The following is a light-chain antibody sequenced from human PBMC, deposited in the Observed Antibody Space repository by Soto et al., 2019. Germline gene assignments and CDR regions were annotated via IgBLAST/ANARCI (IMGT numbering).Light chain of an antibody. CDR1: SSDVGGYNY. V-gene: IGLV2-11*01. Sequence: QSALTQPRSVSGSPGQSVTISCTGTSSDVGGYNYVSWYQQHPGKAPQLIIYDVSKRPSGVPDRFSGSKSGNTASLTISGLQAEDEADYYCCSYAGSVVFGGGTKVTVL. CDR3: CSYAGSVV. CDR2: DVS. J-gene: IGLJ2*01.